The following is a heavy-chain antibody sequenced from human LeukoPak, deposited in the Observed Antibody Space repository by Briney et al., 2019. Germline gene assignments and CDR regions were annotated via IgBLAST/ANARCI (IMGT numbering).Heavy chain of an antibody. J-gene: IGHJ4*02. CDR3: ARHSAYSGGWGNPNFDY. V-gene: IGHV4-39*02. D-gene: IGHD6-19*01. Sequence: PSETLSLTCTVSGGSIRSSSYYWGWIRQPPGKGLEGIGSIYYSGSTYYNPSLKSRVTISVDTSKNHFSLKLSSVTAADTAVYYCARHSAYSGGWGNPNFDYWGQGTLVTVSS. CDR1: GGSIRSSSYY. CDR2: IYYSGST.